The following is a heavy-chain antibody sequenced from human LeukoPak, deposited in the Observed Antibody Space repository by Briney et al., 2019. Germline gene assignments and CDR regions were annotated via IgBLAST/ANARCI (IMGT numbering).Heavy chain of an antibody. CDR1: GGSFSGYY. J-gene: IGHJ4*02. Sequence: SETLSLTCAVYGGSFSGYYWSWIRQPPGKGLEWIGEINHSGSTNYNPSLKSRVTISVDTSKNQFSLKLSSVTAADTAVYYCARKEYCSSTSCPWYFDYWGQGTLVTVSS. CDR3: ARKEYCSSTSCPWYFDY. CDR2: INHSGST. V-gene: IGHV4-34*01. D-gene: IGHD2-2*01.